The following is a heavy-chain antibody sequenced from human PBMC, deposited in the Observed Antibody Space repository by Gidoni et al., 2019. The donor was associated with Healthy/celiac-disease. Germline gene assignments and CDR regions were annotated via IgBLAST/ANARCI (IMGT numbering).Heavy chain of an antibody. CDR3: AKGRLDYYYYMDV. V-gene: IGHV3-23*01. J-gene: IGHJ6*03. CDR2: ISGSGGDT. Sequence: EVQLLESGGGLVQPGGSLRVSCAASGFIFSTYAMNWVRQAPGKGLEWVAGISGSGGDTYYADSVKGRFTISRDKSKNTLYLQMRSLRAEDTAVYYCAKGRLDYYYYMDVWGKGTTVTVSS. CDR1: GFIFSTYA.